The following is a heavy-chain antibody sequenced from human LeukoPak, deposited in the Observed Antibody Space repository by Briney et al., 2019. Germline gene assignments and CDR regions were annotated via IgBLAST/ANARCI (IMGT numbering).Heavy chain of an antibody. V-gene: IGHV4-39*01. J-gene: IGHJ6*03. CDR3: ARQPYSGSCGYYMDV. CDR2: IYYSGIT. CDR1: GGSISSSNYY. D-gene: IGHD1-26*01. Sequence: PSETLSLTYTVSGGSISSSNYYWGWIRQPPGKGLVWIGSIYYSGITYYNPSLKSRVTINVDTAKDPFSLKLIPLSVAYAARYYGARQPYSGSCGYYMDVWGKGTTVTVSS.